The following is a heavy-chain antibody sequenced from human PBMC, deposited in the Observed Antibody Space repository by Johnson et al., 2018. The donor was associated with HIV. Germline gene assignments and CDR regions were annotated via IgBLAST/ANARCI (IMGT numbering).Heavy chain of an antibody. V-gene: IGHV3-9*01. CDR2: TSWNSGSI. CDR1: GFTFDDYA. J-gene: IGHJ3*02. Sequence: VQLVESGGGLVQPGRALRLSCAASGFTFDDYAMHWVRQAQGKGLEWVSGTSWNSGSIRYADSVKGRFTISRDNAKNSLYLQMNNMRTEDTAFYYFAKDKSLTRDAIDIWGQGTMVTVSS. CDR3: AKDKSLTRDAIDI.